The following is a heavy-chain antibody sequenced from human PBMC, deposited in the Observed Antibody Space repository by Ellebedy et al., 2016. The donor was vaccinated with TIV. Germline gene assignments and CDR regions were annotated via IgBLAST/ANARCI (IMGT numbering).Heavy chain of an antibody. CDR1: GFPFSSYS. J-gene: IGHJ2*01. CDR3: ARDQHFAFDV. CDR2: ISRDGGAT. V-gene: IGHV3-48*02. Sequence: PGGSLRLSCAASGFPFSSYSMNWVRQAPGKGLEWLSYISRDGGATYYADSVRGRFTISRDNVKSSMFLQMNSLRDDDTAVYSCARDQHFAFDVWGRGTPVTVSS. D-gene: IGHD2/OR15-2a*01.